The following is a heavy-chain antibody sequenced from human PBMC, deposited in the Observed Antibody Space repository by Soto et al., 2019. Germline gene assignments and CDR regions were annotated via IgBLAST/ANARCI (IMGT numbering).Heavy chain of an antibody. D-gene: IGHD6-13*01. CDR3: ARDRIAGSKYYYGIDV. J-gene: IGHJ6*02. CDR2: IIPIFGTE. Sequence: QVQLVQSGAEVKKPGSSVRVSCKASGGTFSSYAISWVRQAPGHGLEWMGGIIPIFGTENYAQKFQGRVTITADESTSTAYMELSSLRSEDTAVYYCARDRIAGSKYYYGIDVWGQGTTVTVSS. V-gene: IGHV1-69*01. CDR1: GGTFSSYA.